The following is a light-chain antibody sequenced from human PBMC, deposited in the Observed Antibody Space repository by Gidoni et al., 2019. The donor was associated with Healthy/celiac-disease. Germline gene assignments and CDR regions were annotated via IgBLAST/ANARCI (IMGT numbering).Light chain of an antibody. CDR1: QSVSSSY. V-gene: IGKV3-20*01. J-gene: IGKJ4*01. CDR2: GAS. Sequence: EIVLTQSPGTLSLSPGERATLSCRASQSVSSSYLAWYQQKPGQAPRLLICGASSRATGIPDRFSGSGSGTDFTLTISRLEPEDFAVYYCQQYGSSVLTFGGGTKVEIK. CDR3: QQYGSSVLT.